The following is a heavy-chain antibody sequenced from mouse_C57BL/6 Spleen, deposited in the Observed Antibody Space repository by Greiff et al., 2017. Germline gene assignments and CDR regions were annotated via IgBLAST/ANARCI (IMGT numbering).Heavy chain of an antibody. CDR1: GYAFSSSW. V-gene: IGHV1-82*01. CDR3: ARSGYYGSSSFAY. Sequence: QVQLQQSGPELVKPGASVKISCKASGYAFSSSWMNWVKQRPGKGLEWIGRIYPGDGATNYNGKFKGKATLTADKSSSTAYMQLSSLTSEDSAVYFCARSGYYGSSSFAYWGQGTLVTVSA. D-gene: IGHD1-1*01. J-gene: IGHJ3*01. CDR2: IYPGDGAT.